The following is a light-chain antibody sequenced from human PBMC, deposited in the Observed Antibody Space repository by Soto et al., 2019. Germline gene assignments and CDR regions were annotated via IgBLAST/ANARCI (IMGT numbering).Light chain of an antibody. CDR2: DVS. V-gene: IGLV2-14*03. CDR3: ISYTSSSTYV. Sequence: QSVLTQPASVSGSPGQSITISCTGTSSDVGGYNFVSWYQQHPGKAPQLMIYDVSNRPSGVSNRFSGSKSDNTASLTISGLQAEDEADYHCISYTSSSTYVFGTGTKLTVL. J-gene: IGLJ1*01. CDR1: SSDVGGYNF.